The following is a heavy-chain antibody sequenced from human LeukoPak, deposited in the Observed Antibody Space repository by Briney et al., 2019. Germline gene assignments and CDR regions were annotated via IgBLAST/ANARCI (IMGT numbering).Heavy chain of an antibody. V-gene: IGHV3-74*01. CDR2: FDSDGTST. Sequence: GGSLRLSCAVSGFTVSSCCMHWVRQAPGKELVWVSRFDSDGTSTSYADSVKGRFTISRDVAKNTLYLQMNSLRAEATAVYYWATSPTIKGGFDSWGQGTLVTVSS. D-gene: IGHD4/OR15-4a*01. J-gene: IGHJ4*02. CDR1: GFTVSSCC. CDR3: ATSPTIKGGFDS.